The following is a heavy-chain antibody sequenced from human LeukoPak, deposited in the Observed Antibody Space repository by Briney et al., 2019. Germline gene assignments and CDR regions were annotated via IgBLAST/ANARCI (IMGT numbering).Heavy chain of an antibody. Sequence: ASVKVSCKASGYTFTSYGISWVRQAPGQGPEWMGRILPIFGTADYAERFQGRVTITADKSTSTAYMELTSLKVEDTALYFCARGKGFVGHFDFWGQGTLVSVSS. CDR2: ILPIFGTA. V-gene: IGHV1-69*06. CDR3: ARGKGFVGHFDF. J-gene: IGHJ4*02. CDR1: GYTFTSYG. D-gene: IGHD3-16*01.